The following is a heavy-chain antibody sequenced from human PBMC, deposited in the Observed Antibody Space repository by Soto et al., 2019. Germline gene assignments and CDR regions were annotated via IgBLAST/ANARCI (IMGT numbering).Heavy chain of an antibody. D-gene: IGHD3-22*01. CDR1: GGSISSNW. V-gene: IGHV4-4*02. CDR3: ARHIAMSTMRGFDS. CDR2: IHHSGTT. J-gene: IGHJ4*02. Sequence: QVQLQESGPGLVKPSETLSLTCDVSGGSISSNWWSWVRKPPGKGLEWIAEIHHSGTTNYNPSLKSRVTMSVDKSENQISLNLNSVTAADTAVYYCARHIAMSTMRGFDSWGQGTLVTVYS.